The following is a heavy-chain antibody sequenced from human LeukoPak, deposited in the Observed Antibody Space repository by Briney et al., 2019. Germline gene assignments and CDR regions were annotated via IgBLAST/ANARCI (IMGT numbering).Heavy chain of an antibody. D-gene: IGHD3-16*01. Sequence: SETLSLTCAVYGGSFSGYYWSWIRQPPGKGLEWIGEINHSGSTNYNPSLKSRVTISVDTSKNQFSLKLSSVTAADTAVYYCARATGLGELLNWFDPWGQGTLVTVSS. CDR2: INHSGST. V-gene: IGHV4-34*01. J-gene: IGHJ5*02. CDR3: ARATGLGELLNWFDP. CDR1: GGSFSGYY.